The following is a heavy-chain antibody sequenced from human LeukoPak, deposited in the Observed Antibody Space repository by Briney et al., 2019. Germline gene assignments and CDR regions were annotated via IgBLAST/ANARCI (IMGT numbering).Heavy chain of an antibody. V-gene: IGHV4-4*02. CDR2: ISRPGNT. D-gene: IGHD6-19*01. J-gene: IGHJ4*02. Sequence: SETLSLTCAVSGGSIDNSDWRSWVRQPPGKGLEWIGEISRPGNTNSNPSLESRVTISFDKSKNQVSLNLKSVTAADTAVYYCTRDPHSSSTMAGAYWGQGTLVTVSS. CDR3: TRDPHSSSTMAGAY. CDR1: GGSIDNSDW.